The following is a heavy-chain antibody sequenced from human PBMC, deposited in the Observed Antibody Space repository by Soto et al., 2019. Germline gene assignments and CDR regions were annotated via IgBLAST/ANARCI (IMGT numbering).Heavy chain of an antibody. V-gene: IGHV6-1*01. D-gene: IGHD4-4*01. CDR1: GDSVSSNSAA. CDR3: ARVGVTTVTTGAGDYYYGMDV. J-gene: IGHJ6*02. Sequence: QSQTLSLTCAISGDSVSSNSAAWNWIRQSPSRGLEWLGRTYYRSKWYNDYAVSVKSRITINPDTSKNQFSLQLNSVTPEDTAVYYCARVGVTTVTTGAGDYYYGMDVWGQGTTVTVSS. CDR2: TYYRSKWYN.